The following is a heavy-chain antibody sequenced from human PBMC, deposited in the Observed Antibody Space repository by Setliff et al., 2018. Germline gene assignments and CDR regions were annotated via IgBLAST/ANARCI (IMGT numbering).Heavy chain of an antibody. CDR1: GYSLSSGHY. CDR3: ARDKGDGYGVDAYAGGGFDI. Sequence: TLSPTCDVSGYSLSSGHYWGWIRQPPGKGLEWIGSMYPGRNTYYNPSLKSRVTMSVDTSKRQFSLKLNSVTAADTAVYYCARDKGDGYGVDAYAGGGFDIWGQGTMVTVSS. J-gene: IGHJ3*02. D-gene: IGHD4-17*01. V-gene: IGHV4-38-2*02. CDR2: MYPGRNT.